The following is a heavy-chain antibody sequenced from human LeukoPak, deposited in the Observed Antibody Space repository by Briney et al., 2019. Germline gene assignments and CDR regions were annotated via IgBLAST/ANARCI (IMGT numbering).Heavy chain of an antibody. D-gene: IGHD3-22*01. CDR1: GYSFTSYG. V-gene: IGHV1-18*01. CDR3: ARDLYYYDNGAYFDDTFDI. CDR2: ICPYNGNT. Sequence: ASVKVSCKASGYSFTSYGISWVRQAPGQGLEWMGWICPYNGNTNYAQNLQGRVTMTTDTSTSTAYMDLWSLRSDDTAVYYCARDLYYYDNGAYFDDTFDIWGQGTMVTVSS. J-gene: IGHJ3*02.